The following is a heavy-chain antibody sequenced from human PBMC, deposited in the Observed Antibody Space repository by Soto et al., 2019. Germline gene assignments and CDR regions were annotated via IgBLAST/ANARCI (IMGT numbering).Heavy chain of an antibody. CDR3: ARGGDYYASSGPGRC. CDR2: ISAYNGNT. D-gene: IGHD3-22*01. V-gene: IGHV1-18*01. CDR1: GYTFTSYG. Sequence: ASGKVSCKASGYTFTSYGIIWVRQAPGQGLEWMGWISAYNGNTNYAQKLQGRVTMTTDTSTSTAYRELRSLRSDDTPVYYCARGGDYYASSGPGRCWGQATPVTVSS. J-gene: IGHJ4*02.